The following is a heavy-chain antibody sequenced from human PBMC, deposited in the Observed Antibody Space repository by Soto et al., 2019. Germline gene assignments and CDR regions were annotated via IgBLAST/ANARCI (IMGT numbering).Heavy chain of an antibody. Sequence: ASVKVSCKVSGYTLTELSMHWVRQAPGKGLEWMGGFDPEDGETIYAQKFQGRVTMTEDTSTDTAYMELSSLRSEDTAVYYCAKARGGSCYSCLYFDYWGQGTLVTVSS. CDR1: GYTLTELS. V-gene: IGHV1-24*01. CDR2: FDPEDGET. CDR3: AKARGGSCYSCLYFDY. D-gene: IGHD2-15*01. J-gene: IGHJ4*02.